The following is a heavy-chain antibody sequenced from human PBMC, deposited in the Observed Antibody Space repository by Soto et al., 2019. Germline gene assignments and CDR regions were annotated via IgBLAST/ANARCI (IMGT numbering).Heavy chain of an antibody. CDR1: GGTFSSYA. V-gene: IGHV1-69*01. J-gene: IGHJ6*02. CDR3: AREAGVITMVRGVREDYCGMDV. CDR2: IIPIFGTA. D-gene: IGHD3-10*01. Sequence: QVQLVQSGAEVKKPGSSVKVSCKASGGTFSSYAISWVRQAPGQGLEWMGGIIPIFGTANYAQKFQGRVPITADESTGTAYLELSSLRSEDTAVYYCAREAGVITMVRGVREDYCGMDVWGQGTTVTVSS.